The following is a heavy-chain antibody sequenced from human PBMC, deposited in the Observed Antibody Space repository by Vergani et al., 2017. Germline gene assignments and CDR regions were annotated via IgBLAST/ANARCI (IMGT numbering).Heavy chain of an antibody. CDR1: GFTFSSYS. Sequence: EVQLLESGGGLVQPGGSLRLSCAASGFTFSSYSMNWVRQAPGKGLEWVSSISSSSSYIYYADSVKGRFTISRDNAKNSLYLQMNSLRAEDTAVYYCARARRTGEAAGTRGKDFDYWGQGTLVTVSS. CDR3: ARARRTGEAAGTRGKDFDY. J-gene: IGHJ4*02. V-gene: IGHV3-21*01. D-gene: IGHD6-13*01. CDR2: ISSSSSYI.